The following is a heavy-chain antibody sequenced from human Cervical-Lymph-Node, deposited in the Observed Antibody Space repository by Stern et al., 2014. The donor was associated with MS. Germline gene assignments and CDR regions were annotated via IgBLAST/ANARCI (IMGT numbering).Heavy chain of an antibody. V-gene: IGHV1-18*01. D-gene: IGHD2-15*01. Sequence: VHLVESGAEVKKPGASVKVSCKASGYTFTSSGISWVRQAPGQGIEWMGCISAYNGNTNYAQKLQGRGTMTTDTSTSTAYMELRSLRSDDTAVYYCARGLLGSENAFDIWGQGTMVTVSS. J-gene: IGHJ3*02. CDR1: GYTFTSSG. CDR2: ISAYNGNT. CDR3: ARGLLGSENAFDI.